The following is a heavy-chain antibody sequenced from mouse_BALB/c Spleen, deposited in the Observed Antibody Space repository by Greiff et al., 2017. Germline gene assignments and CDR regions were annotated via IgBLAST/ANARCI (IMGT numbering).Heavy chain of an antibody. CDR3: ARQGITTVGFDY. Sequence: DVKLVESGGGLVKPGGSLKLSCAASGFTFSSYAMSWVRQTPEKRLEWVASISSGGSTYYPDSVKGRFTISRDNARNILYLQMSSLRSEDTAMYYCARQGITTVGFDYWGQGTTLTVSS. D-gene: IGHD1-1*01. J-gene: IGHJ2*01. V-gene: IGHV5-6-5*01. CDR1: GFTFSSYA. CDR2: ISSGGST.